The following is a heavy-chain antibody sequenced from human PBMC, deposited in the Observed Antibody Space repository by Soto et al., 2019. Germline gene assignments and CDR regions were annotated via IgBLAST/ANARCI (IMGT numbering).Heavy chain of an antibody. CDR2: INHSGST. D-gene: IGHD6-13*01. CDR1: GGSFSGYY. CDR3: ARGREAAAVGGGWFDP. J-gene: IGHJ5*02. Sequence: SETLSLTCAVYGGSFSGYYWSWIRQPPGKGLEWIGEINHSGSTNYNPSLKSRVTISVDTSKNQFSLKLSSVTAADTAVYYCARGREAAAVGGGWFDPWGQGTLVTVSS. V-gene: IGHV4-34*01.